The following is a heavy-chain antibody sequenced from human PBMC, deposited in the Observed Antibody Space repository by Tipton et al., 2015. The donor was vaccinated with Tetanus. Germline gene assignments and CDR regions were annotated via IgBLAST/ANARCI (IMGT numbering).Heavy chain of an antibody. Sequence: SLRLSCAASGLTFSSYAMSWVRQAPGKGLEWVSAISGSGGSTYYADSVKGRFTISRDNSKNTLYLQMNSLRAEDTAVYYCAKKHKLRINWFDPWGQGTLVTVSS. V-gene: IGHV3-23*01. D-gene: IGHD3-16*01. CDR1: GLTFSSYA. CDR3: AKKHKLRINWFDP. J-gene: IGHJ5*02. CDR2: ISGSGGST.